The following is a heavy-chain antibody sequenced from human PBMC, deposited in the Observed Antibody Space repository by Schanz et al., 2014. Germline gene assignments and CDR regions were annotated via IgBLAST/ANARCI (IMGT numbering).Heavy chain of an antibody. V-gene: IGHV4-59*01. CDR2: IYYSGST. CDR1: GGSISNYY. CDR3: ARAEINSGYARYYYGMDV. D-gene: IGHD5-12*01. J-gene: IGHJ6*02. Sequence: QVQLQESGPGLVKPSETLSLTCTVSGGSISNYYWSWIRQPPGKGLEWIGYIYYSGSTNYNPSLKSRVTISVDTSKNQFFLKLSSVTAADTAVYYCARAEINSGYARYYYGMDVWGQGTTVTVSS.